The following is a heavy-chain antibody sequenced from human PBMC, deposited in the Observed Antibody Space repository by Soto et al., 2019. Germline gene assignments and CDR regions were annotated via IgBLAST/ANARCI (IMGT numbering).Heavy chain of an antibody. J-gene: IGHJ3*01. V-gene: IGHV3-23*01. CDR3: AKSRGSGSYFNPSDAFDF. D-gene: IGHD3-10*01. Sequence: VQLLDSGGGLVQPGGSLRLSCAASGFTFSSYAMSWVRQAPGKGLEWVSSISGSGGGTYYADFVKGRFTISRDNSKNTLSLQMNSLRAEDAAVYYCAKSRGSGSYFNPSDAFDFWGQGTMVTVSS. CDR1: GFTFSSYA. CDR2: ISGSGGGT.